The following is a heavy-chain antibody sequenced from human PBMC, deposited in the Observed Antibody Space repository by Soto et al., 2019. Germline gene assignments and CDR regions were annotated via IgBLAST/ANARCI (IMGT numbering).Heavy chain of an antibody. CDR2: ISSSSSTI. Sequence: PGGSLRLSCAASGFTFSSYSMNWVRQAPGKGPEWVSYISSSSSTIYYADSVKGRFTISRDNAKNSLYLQMNSLRDEDTAVYYCARDLNVLRYFDWLLAFDYWGQGALVTVSS. D-gene: IGHD3-9*01. CDR1: GFTFSSYS. J-gene: IGHJ4*02. CDR3: ARDLNVLRYFDWLLAFDY. V-gene: IGHV3-48*02.